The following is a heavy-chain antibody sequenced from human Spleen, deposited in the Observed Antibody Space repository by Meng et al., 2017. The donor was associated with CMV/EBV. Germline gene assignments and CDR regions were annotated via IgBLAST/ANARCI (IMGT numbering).Heavy chain of an antibody. V-gene: IGHV1-2*02. CDR2: INPNSGGT. CDR3: AREGASYYDFWSGYWGPHPPNWFDP. CDR1: GYTFTGYY. Sequence: ALVKVSCKASGYTFTGYYMHWVRQAPGQGLEWMGWINPNSGGTNYAQKFQGRVTMTRDTSISTAYMELSRLRSDDTAVYYCAREGASYYDFWSGYWGPHPPNWFDPWGQGTLVTVSS. J-gene: IGHJ5*02. D-gene: IGHD3-3*01.